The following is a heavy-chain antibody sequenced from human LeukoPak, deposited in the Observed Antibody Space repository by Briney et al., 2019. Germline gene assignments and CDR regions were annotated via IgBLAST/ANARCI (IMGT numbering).Heavy chain of an antibody. V-gene: IGHV3-21*01. CDR2: ISSSKSYI. D-gene: IGHD1-26*01. CDR1: GFSFSSYS. J-gene: IGHJ4*02. CDR3: ARAWELLDYFDY. Sequence: PGGSLRLSCAASGFSFSSYSMNWVRQAPGKGLEWVSSISSSKSYIFYADSVKGRFTISRDNAKNSLYLQMNSLRDEDTAVYYCARAWELLDYFDYWGQGTLVTVSS.